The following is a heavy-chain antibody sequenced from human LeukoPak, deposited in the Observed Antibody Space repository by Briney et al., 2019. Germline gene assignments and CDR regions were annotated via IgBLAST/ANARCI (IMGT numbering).Heavy chain of an antibody. CDR3: ARNSPIAAAGDGWFDP. Sequence: GGSLRLSCAVSGFTFNFYSMTWVRQAPGKGLEWVSYISSSSSTISYADSVKGRFTISRDNAKNSLYLQMNSLRAEDTAVYYCARNSPIAAAGDGWFDPWGQGTLVTVSS. D-gene: IGHD6-13*01. V-gene: IGHV3-48*04. CDR1: GFTFNFYS. CDR2: ISSSSSTI. J-gene: IGHJ5*02.